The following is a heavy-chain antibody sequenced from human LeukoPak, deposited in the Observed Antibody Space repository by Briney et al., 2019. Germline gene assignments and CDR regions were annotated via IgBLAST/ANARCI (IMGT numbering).Heavy chain of an antibody. V-gene: IGHV3-23*01. J-gene: IGHJ4*02. CDR3: ANWRGWCIAAACTQ. CDR1: GVTFSSYA. D-gene: IGHD6-13*01. CDR2: INGSGGST. Sequence: GGSLRLSCAASGVTFSSYARSWVRQAPGKGLEWVAAINGSGGSTYYADSVKGRFTISRDHSKNTLYLQMNILRAEDTAVYFCANWRGWCIAAACTQWGQGTLVTVSS.